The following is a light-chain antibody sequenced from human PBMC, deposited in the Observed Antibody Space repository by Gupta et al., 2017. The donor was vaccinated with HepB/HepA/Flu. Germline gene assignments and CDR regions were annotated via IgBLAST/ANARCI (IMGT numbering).Light chain of an antibody. Sequence: SALTQPRAVSGSPVQSVTIACTGTSSDVGGYNYVSWYQQHPGKAPTLMIYDVSKRPAGVPDRFSGSKSGNTASLTISGLQAEDEADYYCCSYAGSYTVVFGGGTKLTVL. CDR3: CSYAGSYTVV. CDR2: DVS. CDR1: SSDVGGYNY. J-gene: IGLJ2*01. V-gene: IGLV2-11*01.